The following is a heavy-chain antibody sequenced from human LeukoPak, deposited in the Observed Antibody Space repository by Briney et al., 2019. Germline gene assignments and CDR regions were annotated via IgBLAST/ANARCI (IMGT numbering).Heavy chain of an antibody. J-gene: IGHJ5*02. V-gene: IGHV4-34*01. D-gene: IGHD2-2*01. CDR2: TNARGDT. CDR1: GWSFNDYY. CDR3: ASGQVPAARGYNWFDP. Sequence: ASETLSLTCAVYGWSFNDYYWNWIRQPPGKGLEWIGETNARGDTNFNPSLKSRVTISVDTSKSQFSLRLTSMIAADTAVYYCASGQVPAARGYNWFDPWGQGTLVTVSS.